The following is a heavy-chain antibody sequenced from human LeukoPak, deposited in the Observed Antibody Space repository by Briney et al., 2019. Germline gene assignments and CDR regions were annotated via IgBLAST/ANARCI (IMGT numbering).Heavy chain of an antibody. Sequence: PGGSLRLSCVASGFTFSSYNMSWVRQAPGEGLEWVSYIITNSNYTDYADSVKGRFTISRDNAKNSLYLQMNSLRAEDTAVYYCAGSVTTPGLNYCFDFWGQGTLVTVSS. D-gene: IGHD4-17*01. CDR2: IITNSNYT. CDR1: GFTFSSYN. V-gene: IGHV3-21*01. CDR3: AGSVTTPGLNYCFDF. J-gene: IGHJ4*02.